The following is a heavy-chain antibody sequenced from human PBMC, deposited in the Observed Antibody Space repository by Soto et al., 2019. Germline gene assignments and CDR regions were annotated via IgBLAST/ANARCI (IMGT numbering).Heavy chain of an antibody. V-gene: IGHV3-30*18. J-gene: IGHJ5*02. D-gene: IGHD6-25*01. Sequence: QVPLVESGGGVVQPGRSLSLSCAASGFTFSSYGMHWVRQAPGKGLEWVAVISYDGSTKYYADSVKGRFTISRDNSKNPLYLQMNSLRAEDTAVYYCEKDRPEGQRHALYNWFDPWGQGTLVTVS. CDR1: GFTFSSYG. CDR3: EKDRPEGQRHALYNWFDP. CDR2: ISYDGSTK.